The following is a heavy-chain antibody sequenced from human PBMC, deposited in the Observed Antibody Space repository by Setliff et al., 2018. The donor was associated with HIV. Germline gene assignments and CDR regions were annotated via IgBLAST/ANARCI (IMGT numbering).Heavy chain of an antibody. D-gene: IGHD2-2*01. V-gene: IGHV1-18*01. CDR1: TYTFSSYV. CDR3: ATQRDIVMVPGQGGFDI. CDR2: ISVYNGNT. J-gene: IGHJ3*02. Sequence: GASVKVSCKASTYTFSSYVINWVRQAPGQGLEWMGRISVYNGNTIYAQKLQGRVIMTTDTSTSTAYMEQRSLRSDDTAMYYCATQRDIVMVPGQGGFDIWAQGTMVTVSS.